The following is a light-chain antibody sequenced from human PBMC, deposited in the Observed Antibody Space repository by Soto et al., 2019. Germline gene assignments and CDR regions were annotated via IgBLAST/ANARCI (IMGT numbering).Light chain of an antibody. Sequence: ETVMTQSPATLSVSPGDRATLSCSASQSVSYNLAWYQQKPGQAPRLLIYDASTRATGIPARFSGSASGTEFTLTISSLLSEDFAVYHCQQYNNWPLTFGGGTKVEMK. CDR1: QSVSYN. CDR2: DAS. J-gene: IGKJ4*01. V-gene: IGKV3D-15*01. CDR3: QQYNNWPLT.